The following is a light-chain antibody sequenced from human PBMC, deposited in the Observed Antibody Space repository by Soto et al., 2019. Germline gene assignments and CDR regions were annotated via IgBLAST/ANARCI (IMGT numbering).Light chain of an antibody. CDR1: QSISSW. Sequence: DIQMTQSPSTLSASVGDRVTITCRASQSISSWLGWYQQKPGKAPKLLIYKASSVESGVPSRFRGSGSGTEFTLPIRSLQPDDFAPYSCQQYISYPWTFGQGTKVDIK. CDR2: KAS. V-gene: IGKV1-5*03. CDR3: QQYISYPWT. J-gene: IGKJ1*01.